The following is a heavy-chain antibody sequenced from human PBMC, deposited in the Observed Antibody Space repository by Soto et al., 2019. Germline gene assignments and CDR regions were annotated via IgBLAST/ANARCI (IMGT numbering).Heavy chain of an antibody. CDR3: ARDESITIFGVVIRLNAFDI. D-gene: IGHD3-3*01. CDR1: GFPFSGYS. V-gene: IGHV3-48*01. J-gene: IGHJ3*02. Sequence: GGSMILSCAASGFPFSGYSMNLVRQDPGKGLEWVSYISSSSSTIYYADSVKGRFTISRDNAKNSLYPQMNSLRAEDTAVYYCARDESITIFGVVIRLNAFDIWGQGTMVTVSS. CDR2: ISSSSSTI.